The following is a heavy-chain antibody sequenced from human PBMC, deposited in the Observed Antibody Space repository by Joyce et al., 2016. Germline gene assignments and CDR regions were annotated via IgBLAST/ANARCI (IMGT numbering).Heavy chain of an antibody. V-gene: IGHV3-30*18. Sequence: QFQLVESGGRVVQPGRSLRLSCRAFGLPFNSFAMHWVRQAPGKGLEWVAVISHDAEIQFCGESSNGRFTISRDNYKNTLDLQMNSLRVEDTAVYYCAKGALADQLLPPADLWGQGTLVTVSS. CDR2: ISHDAEIQ. J-gene: IGHJ1*01. D-gene: IGHD1-1*01. CDR3: AKGALADQLLPPADL. CDR1: GLPFNSFA.